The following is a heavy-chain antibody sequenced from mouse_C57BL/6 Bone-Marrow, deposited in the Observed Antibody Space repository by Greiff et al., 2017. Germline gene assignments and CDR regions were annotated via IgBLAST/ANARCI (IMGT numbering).Heavy chain of an antibody. D-gene: IGHD1-1*01. CDR1: GFNITNSY. J-gene: IGHJ4*01. CDR3: AMSYRDYYSRDY. Sequence: VQLQQSVAELVRPGASVKLSCTASGFNITNSYMHWVKQRPDQGLEWIGRLDPANGNTKYAPKFQGKATLTADKSSNTAYLQLSSLTSEDTAIYYCAMSYRDYYSRDYWGQGTTVTVSS. V-gene: IGHV14-3*01. CDR2: LDPANGNT.